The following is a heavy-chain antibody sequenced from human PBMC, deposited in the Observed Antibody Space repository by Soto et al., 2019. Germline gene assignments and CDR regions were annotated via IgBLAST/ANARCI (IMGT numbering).Heavy chain of an antibody. J-gene: IGHJ6*02. V-gene: IGHV4-31*03. D-gene: IGHD4-17*01. Sequence: PSQTQSLLCTVSGGSIGSVGYYWSLIRQHPGKGLEWIGYIYYSGSTYYNPSLKSRVTISVDTSKNQFSLKLSSVTAADTAVYYCARGTTVTTDYYYGMDVWGQGTTVT. CDR1: GGSIGSVGYY. CDR3: ARGTTVTTDYYYGMDV. CDR2: IYYSGST.